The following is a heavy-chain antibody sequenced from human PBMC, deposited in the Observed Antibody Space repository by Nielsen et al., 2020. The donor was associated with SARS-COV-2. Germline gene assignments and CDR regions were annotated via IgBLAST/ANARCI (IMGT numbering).Heavy chain of an antibody. CDR2: ISGYNGNT. CDR3: ASIDCGGDCYSPEYYSGMDV. J-gene: IGHJ6*02. V-gene: IGHV1-18*04. Sequence: ASVKVSCKASGYTLTSYGISWVRQAAGQGLEWMGWISGYNGNTKYAQKFQGRVTMTTDTSTSTVYMELRRLRADDTAVYYCASIDCGGDCYSPEYYSGMDVWGQGTTVTVSS. CDR1: GYTLTSYG. D-gene: IGHD2-21*02.